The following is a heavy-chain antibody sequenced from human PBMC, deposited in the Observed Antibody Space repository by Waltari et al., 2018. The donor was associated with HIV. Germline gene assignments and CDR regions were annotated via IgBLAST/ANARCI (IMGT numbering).Heavy chain of an antibody. Sequence: QLQLQESGPGLVKPSEPLSLTCTVSGGSISSRSYSRGWTRTPPGKGLEWIGSIYYSGSTYYNPSLKSRVTISVDTSKNQFSLKLSSVTAADTAVYYCARTPIVLMVYASSFDYWGQGTLVTVSS. CDR1: GGSISSRSYS. V-gene: IGHV4-39*07. J-gene: IGHJ4*02. CDR3: ARTPIVLMVYASSFDY. D-gene: IGHD2-8*01. CDR2: IYYSGST.